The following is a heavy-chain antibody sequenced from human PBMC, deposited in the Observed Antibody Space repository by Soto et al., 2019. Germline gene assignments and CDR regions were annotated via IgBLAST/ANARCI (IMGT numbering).Heavy chain of an antibody. J-gene: IGHJ3*02. D-gene: IGHD1-1*01. CDR2: ISYDGSNK. CDR1: GFTFSSYA. CDR3: ASGWGGIDI. Sequence: QVQLVESGGGVVQPGRSLRLSCAASGFTFSSYAMHWVRQAPGKGLEWVAVISYDGSNKYYADSVKGRFTISRDNSKNTLYLQMNSLRAEDTAVYYCASGWGGIDIWGQGTMVTVSS. V-gene: IGHV3-30-3*01.